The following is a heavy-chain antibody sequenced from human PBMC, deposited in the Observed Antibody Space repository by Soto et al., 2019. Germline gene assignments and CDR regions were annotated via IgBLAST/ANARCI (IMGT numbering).Heavy chain of an antibody. CDR2: ISDSGET. J-gene: IGHJ5*02. CDR1: GFTFLNFA. V-gene: IGHV3-23*01. Sequence: PVVSLRLSCEASGFTFLNFAMAWVRQAPGKGLEWVSGISDSGETFYADSMEGRFTISRDNSKNTLYLQISSLRAEDTALYYCAKDLYRSATMPCFDHWGQGTRVTVSS. D-gene: IGHD2-2*01. CDR3: AKDLYRSATMPCFDH.